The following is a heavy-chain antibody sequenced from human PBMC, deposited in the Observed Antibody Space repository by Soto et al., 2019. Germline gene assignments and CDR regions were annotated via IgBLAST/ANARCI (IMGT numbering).Heavy chain of an antibody. D-gene: IGHD2-21*02. CDR3: ARGGLTDYFDY. Sequence: QVQLVESGGGVLQPGRSLRLSCAASGFTFSSYGMHWVRQAPGKGLEWVAVIWYDGSNKYYADSVKGRFTISRDNSKNTLYLQMNSLRAEDTAVYYCARGGLTDYFDYWGQGTLVTVSS. CDR1: GFTFSSYG. V-gene: IGHV3-33*01. J-gene: IGHJ4*02. CDR2: IWYDGSNK.